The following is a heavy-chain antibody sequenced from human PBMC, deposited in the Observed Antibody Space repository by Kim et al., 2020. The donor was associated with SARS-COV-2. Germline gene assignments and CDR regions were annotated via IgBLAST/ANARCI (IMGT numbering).Heavy chain of an antibody. J-gene: IGHJ4*02. CDR1: GFIFDDYW. Sequence: GGSLRLSCAASGFIFDDYWMSWVRQAPGKGLEWVANIKEDGSEKYYVDSVRGRITISRDNAENSLYLEVNSLRAEDTAVYYCARGSYYDFWSGQGYFDYWGQGILVTVSS. D-gene: IGHD3-3*01. CDR3: ARGSYYDFWSGQGYFDY. CDR2: IKEDGSEK. V-gene: IGHV3-7*01.